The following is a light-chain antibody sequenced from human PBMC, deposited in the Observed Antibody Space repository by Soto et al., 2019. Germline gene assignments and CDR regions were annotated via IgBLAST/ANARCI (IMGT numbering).Light chain of an antibody. CDR3: NSYTSSSTYV. Sequence: QSVRTQPASVSGSPGQSITISCTGTSSDVGAYNYVSWYQQHPGKAPKLMLYDVANRPSGVSNRFSGSKSGNTASLTISGLQAEDEADYYCNSYTSSSTYVFGTGTKVTVL. CDR2: DVA. CDR1: SSDVGAYNY. V-gene: IGLV2-14*01. J-gene: IGLJ1*01.